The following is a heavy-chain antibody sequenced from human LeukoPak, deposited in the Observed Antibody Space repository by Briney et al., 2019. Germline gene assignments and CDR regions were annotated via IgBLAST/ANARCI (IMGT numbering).Heavy chain of an antibody. CDR3: ARKLTYYYGSGSYYKALDV. Sequence: PSETLSLTCAVYGGSFSGYYWSWIRQPPGKGLEWIGEINHSGSTNYNPSLKSRVTISVDTSKNQFSLKLSSVTAADTAVYYCARKLTYYYGSGSYYKALDVWGKGTTVTVPS. J-gene: IGHJ6*04. V-gene: IGHV4-34*01. D-gene: IGHD3-10*01. CDR1: GGSFSGYY. CDR2: INHSGST.